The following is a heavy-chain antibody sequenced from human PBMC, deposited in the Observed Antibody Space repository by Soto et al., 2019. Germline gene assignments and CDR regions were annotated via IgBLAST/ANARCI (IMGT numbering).Heavy chain of an antibody. CDR3: AKGRSYYYYYGVDV. J-gene: IGHJ6*02. V-gene: IGHV3-23*01. CDR1: GFTFSSYA. CDR2: ISGSGGST. Sequence: GGSLRLSCVASGFTFSSYAMSWVRQAPGKGLEWVSSISGSGGSTYYAESVKGRFTISRDNSKSTLYLQMNSLRAEDTALYYCAKGRSYYYYYGVDVWGQGTTVTVSS.